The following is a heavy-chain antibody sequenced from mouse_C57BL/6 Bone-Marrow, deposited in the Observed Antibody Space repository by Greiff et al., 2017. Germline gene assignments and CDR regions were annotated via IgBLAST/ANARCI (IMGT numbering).Heavy chain of an antibody. V-gene: IGHV1-9*01. CDR3: SRCGSSYFDY. CDR1: GFTFTGYW. J-gene: IGHJ2*01. D-gene: IGHD1-1*01. CDR2: ILPGGGST. Sequence: QVQLQQSGAELMKPGASVKLSCKATGFTFTGYWIEWVKQRPGHGLEWIGEILPGGGSTNYNETLKGKATFTADTYYNTAYMQLSSLTTEDSAIYYCSRCGSSYFDYWCQGTTLTVSS.